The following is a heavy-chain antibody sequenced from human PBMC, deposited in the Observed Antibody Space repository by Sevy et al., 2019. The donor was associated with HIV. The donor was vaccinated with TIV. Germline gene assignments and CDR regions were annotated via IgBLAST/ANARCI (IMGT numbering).Heavy chain of an antibody. V-gene: IGHV3-23*01. D-gene: IGHD3-10*01. CDR1: GFTFSSYA. Sequence: GGSLRLSCAASGFTFSSYAMSWVRQAPGKGLEWVSAISGSGGSTYYADSVKGRFTISRDNSKNTLYLQMNSLRAEDTAVYYCAKKRGSGGYPTYYFDYWGQGTLVTVSS. J-gene: IGHJ4*02. CDR3: AKKRGSGGYPTYYFDY. CDR2: ISGSGGST.